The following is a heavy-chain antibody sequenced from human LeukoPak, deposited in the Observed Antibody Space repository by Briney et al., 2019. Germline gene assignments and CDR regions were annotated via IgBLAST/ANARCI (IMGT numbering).Heavy chain of an antibody. CDR1: GYTFTGYY. Sequence: GASVKVSCKASGYTFTGYYMHWVRQAPGQGLEWMGWINPNSGGTNYAQKFQGRVTMTRDTSISTAYMELSRLRSDDTAVYYCARREGYCSSTSCYTDWFDPWGQGTLVTVSS. D-gene: IGHD2-2*02. V-gene: IGHV1-2*02. J-gene: IGHJ5*02. CDR3: ARREGYCSSTSCYTDWFDP. CDR2: INPNSGGT.